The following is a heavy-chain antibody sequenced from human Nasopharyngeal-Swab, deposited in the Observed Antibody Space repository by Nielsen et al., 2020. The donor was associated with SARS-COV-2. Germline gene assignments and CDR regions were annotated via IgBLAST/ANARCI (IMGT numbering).Heavy chain of an antibody. CDR2: INHSGST. CDR3: ARGQGPRHYYDSSGYYYDVLGRGYYFDY. V-gene: IGHV4-34*01. Sequence: WIRQPPGKGLEWIGEINHSGSTNYNPSLKSRVTMSVDTSKNQFSLKLSSVTAADTAVYYCARGQGPRHYYDSSGYYYDVLGRGYYFDYWGQGTLVTVSS. J-gene: IGHJ4*02. D-gene: IGHD3-22*01.